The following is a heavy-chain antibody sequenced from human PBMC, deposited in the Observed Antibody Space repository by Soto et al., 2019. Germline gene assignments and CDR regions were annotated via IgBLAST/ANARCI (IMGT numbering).Heavy chain of an antibody. D-gene: IGHD6-13*01. V-gene: IGHV3-21*01. Sequence: GGSLRLSCAASGFTFSSYSMNWVRQAPGKGLEWVSSISSSSSYIYYADSVKGRFTISRDNAKNSLYLQMNSLRAEDTAVYYCARAPSPGIAAAGNSHYYYYYMDVWGKGTTVTVS. CDR1: GFTFSSYS. CDR2: ISSSSSYI. CDR3: ARAPSPGIAAAGNSHYYYYYMDV. J-gene: IGHJ6*03.